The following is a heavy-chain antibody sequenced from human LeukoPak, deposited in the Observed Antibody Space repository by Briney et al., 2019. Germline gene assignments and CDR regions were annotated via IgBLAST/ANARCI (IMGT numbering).Heavy chain of an antibody. CDR1: GFIFSSSA. CDR2: ISGGGDDT. D-gene: IGHD3-22*01. CDR3: ARQTPRSGYFDY. J-gene: IGHJ4*02. V-gene: IGHV3-23*01. Sequence: GGSLRLSCAVSGFIFSSSAMSWVRQAPGKGLEWVSAISGGGDDTSYADSARGRFTVSRDNSKNTLYLQMNSLRVEDTAVYYCARQTPRSGYFDYWGQGTLVTVSS.